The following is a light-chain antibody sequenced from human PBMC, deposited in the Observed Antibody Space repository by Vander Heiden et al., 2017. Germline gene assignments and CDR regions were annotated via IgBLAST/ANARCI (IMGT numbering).Light chain of an antibody. V-gene: IGKV2-30*01. CDR3: MQGTHSSSWT. J-gene: IGKJ1*01. CDR2: KCS. Sequence: DVVLTQSPLSLPVTLGQPASISCRSSQSLVYSDGNNYLNWCQQKTGQPPSRLINKCSNRDAGVPDRCCGSGSGTDVILKISRVEAEDIGVYYCMQGTHSSSWTFGQGTKVEIK. CDR1: QSLVYSDGNNY.